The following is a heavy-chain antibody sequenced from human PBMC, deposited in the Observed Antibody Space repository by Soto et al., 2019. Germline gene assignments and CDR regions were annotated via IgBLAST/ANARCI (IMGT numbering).Heavy chain of an antibody. V-gene: IGHV3-23*01. D-gene: IGHD3-3*01. CDR3: AKDQAIFGVVITTPNWFDP. CDR1: GFTFSSYA. CDR2: ISGSGGST. Sequence: GGSLRLSCAASGFTFSSYAMSWVRQAPGKGLEWVSAISGSGGSTYYADSVKGRFTISRDNSKNTLYLQMNSLRAEDTAVYYCAKDQAIFGVVITTPNWFDPWGQGTLVTVS. J-gene: IGHJ5*02.